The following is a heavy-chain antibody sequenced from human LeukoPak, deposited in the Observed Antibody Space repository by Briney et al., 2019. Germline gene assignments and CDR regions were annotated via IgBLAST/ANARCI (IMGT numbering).Heavy chain of an antibody. V-gene: IGHV4-34*01. CDR1: GGSFSGYY. Sequence: SETLSLTCAVYGGSFSGYYWCWIRQPPGKGLEWIGEINHSGSTNYNPSLKSRVTISVDTSKNQFSLKLSSVTAADTAVYYCARGASAYYYGMDVWGQGTTVTVSS. J-gene: IGHJ6*02. CDR3: ARGASAYYYGMDV. CDR2: INHSGST.